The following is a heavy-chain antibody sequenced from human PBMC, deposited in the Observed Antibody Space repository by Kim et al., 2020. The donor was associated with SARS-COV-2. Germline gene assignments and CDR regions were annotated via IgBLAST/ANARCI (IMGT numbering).Heavy chain of an antibody. Sequence: SETLSLTCAVYGGSFSGYYWSWIRQPPGKGLEWIGEINHSGSTNYNPSLKSRVTISVDTSKNQFSLKLSSVTAADTAVYYCARPASYSSSWYDYWGQGTLVTVSS. V-gene: IGHV4-34*01. CDR3: ARPASYSSSWYDY. J-gene: IGHJ4*02. CDR2: INHSGST. CDR1: GGSFSGYY. D-gene: IGHD6-13*01.